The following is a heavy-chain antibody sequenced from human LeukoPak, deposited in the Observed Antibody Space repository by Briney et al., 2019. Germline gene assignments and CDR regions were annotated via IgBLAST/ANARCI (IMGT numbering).Heavy chain of an antibody. CDR2: IYHTGST. CDR1: GGSISSTNW. D-gene: IGHD4-17*01. CDR3: ARGRRVGDYDY. Sequence: SETLSLTCAVSGGSISSTNWWSWVRQPPGKGLEWIGEIYHTGSTNYNPSLKSRVAISVDKSKNQFSLKLGSVTAADTAVYYCARGRRVGDYDYWGQGTLVTVSS. J-gene: IGHJ4*02. V-gene: IGHV4-4*02.